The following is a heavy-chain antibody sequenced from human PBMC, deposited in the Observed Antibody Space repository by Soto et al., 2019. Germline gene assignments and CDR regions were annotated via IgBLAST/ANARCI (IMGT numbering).Heavy chain of an antibody. CDR2: ISYDGSNQ. CDR1: GFTFNIYG. J-gene: IGHJ4*02. CDR3: AKDQASGQGSFDS. Sequence: GSLRLSCAASGFTFNIYGMHWVRQAPDKGLEWVALISYDGSNQYYADSVKGRFTISRDNSKNTLFLQMNSLRADDTAVYYCAKDQASGQGSFDSWGQGALVTVSS. V-gene: IGHV3-30*18.